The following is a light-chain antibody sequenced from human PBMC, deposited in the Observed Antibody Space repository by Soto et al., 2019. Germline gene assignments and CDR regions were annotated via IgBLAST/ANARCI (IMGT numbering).Light chain of an antibody. Sequence: QSALTQPASVSGSPGQSITISCTGTSSDIGGYNYVSWYQQHPGKAPKLMIYDVSNRPSGVSNRFSGSKSGNTASLTISGLQAEDEAAFYCISYTSNSTLVFRTATTVTVL. CDR2: DVS. CDR3: ISYTSNSTLV. V-gene: IGLV2-14*01. CDR1: SSDIGGYNY. J-gene: IGLJ1*01.